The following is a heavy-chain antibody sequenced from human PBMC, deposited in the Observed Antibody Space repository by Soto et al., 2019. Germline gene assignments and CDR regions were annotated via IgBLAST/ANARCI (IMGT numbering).Heavy chain of an antibody. V-gene: IGHV3-30*18. CDR1: GFTFSSYG. CDR2: ISYDGSNK. CDR3: ANIAAAGWEFDY. D-gene: IGHD6-13*01. Sequence: GGSLRLSCAASGFTFSSYGMHWVRQAPGKGLEWVAVISYDGSNKYYADSVKGRFTISRDNSKNTLYLQMNSLRAEDTAVYYCANIAAAGWEFDYWGQGTLVTVSS. J-gene: IGHJ4*02.